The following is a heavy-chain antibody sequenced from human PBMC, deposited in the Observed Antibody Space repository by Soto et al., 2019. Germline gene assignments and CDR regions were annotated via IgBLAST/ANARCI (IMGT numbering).Heavy chain of an antibody. D-gene: IGHD3-22*01. CDR1: GLTFSRYG. CDR2: ISSDGSNE. J-gene: IGHJ4*02. Sequence: QEQLVESGGGVVQPGRSLRLSCAASGLTFSRYGMHWVRQAPGKGLEWAADISSDGSNEHYAESVKGRFTISRDSSKKSLYLQMNSLRAEDTAVYYCVKDTYYYDSSGYYVFDYWGQGTLVAVSS. V-gene: IGHV3-30*18. CDR3: VKDTYYYDSSGYYVFDY.